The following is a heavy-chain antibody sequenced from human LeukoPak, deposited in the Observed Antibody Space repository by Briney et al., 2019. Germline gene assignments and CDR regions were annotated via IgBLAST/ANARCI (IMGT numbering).Heavy chain of an antibody. D-gene: IGHD6-19*01. CDR3: AREYSSGWYDY. V-gene: IGHV4-59*01. J-gene: IGHJ4*02. Sequence: SETLSLTCAVYGGSFSGYYWSWIRQPPGKGLEWIGYIYYSGSTNYNPSLKSRVTISVDTSKNQFSLKLSSVTAADTAVYYCAREYSSGWYDYWGQGTLVTVSS. CDR1: GGSFSGYY. CDR2: IYYSGST.